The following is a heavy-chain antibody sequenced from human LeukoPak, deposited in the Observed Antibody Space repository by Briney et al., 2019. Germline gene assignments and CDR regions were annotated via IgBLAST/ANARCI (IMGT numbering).Heavy chain of an antibody. CDR3: AKDITRNYYDSSGYCFDY. Sequence: GGSLRLSCAASGFTFSGYAMSWVRQAPGKGLEWVSAISGSGGSTYYADSVKGRFTISRDNSKNTLYLQMNSLRAEDAAVYYCAKDITRNYYDSSGYCFDYWGQGTLVTVPS. V-gene: IGHV3-23*01. CDR1: GFTFSGYA. J-gene: IGHJ4*02. D-gene: IGHD3-22*01. CDR2: ISGSGGST.